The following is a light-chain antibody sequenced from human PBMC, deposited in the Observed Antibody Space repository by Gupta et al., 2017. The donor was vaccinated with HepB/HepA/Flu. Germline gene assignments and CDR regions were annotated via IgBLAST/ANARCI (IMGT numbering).Light chain of an antibody. Sequence: QLVLTQSPSASASLGASVKLTCTLSSGHSTYAIAWHQQQSEKGPRYLMKVNSDGSHSKGDGIPDRFSGSSSGAGRYLIISSLQSEDEADYYCQTWGTGIWVFGGGTKLTVL. J-gene: IGLJ3*02. CDR1: SGHSTYA. CDR3: QTWGTGIWV. V-gene: IGLV4-69*01. CDR2: VNSDGSH.